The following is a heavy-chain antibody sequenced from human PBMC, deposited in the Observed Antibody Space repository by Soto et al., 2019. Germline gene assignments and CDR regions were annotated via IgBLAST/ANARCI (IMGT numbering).Heavy chain of an antibody. V-gene: IGHV1-18*01. CDR3: ARDFVVVPAAGLYYYGMDV. D-gene: IGHD2-2*01. Sequence: EASVKVSCKASGYTFTSYGISWVRQAPGQGLEWMGWISAYNGNTNYAQKLQGRVTMTTDTSTSTAYMELRSLRSDDTAVYYCARDFVVVPAAGLYYYGMDVWGQGTTVTVSS. CDR2: ISAYNGNT. CDR1: GYTFTSYG. J-gene: IGHJ6*02.